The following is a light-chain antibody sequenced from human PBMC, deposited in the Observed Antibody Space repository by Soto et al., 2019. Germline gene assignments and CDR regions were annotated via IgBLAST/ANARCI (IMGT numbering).Light chain of an antibody. CDR2: DAS. CDR1: QSVSSY. J-gene: IGKJ1*01. Sequence: EIVLTQSPDTLSLSPGERATLSCRASQSVSSYLAWYQQKPGQAPRLLIYDASNSATGIPARFSGSGSGTDFTLTISSLEPEDFAVYYCQQRSNWPRTFGQGTKVEIK. CDR3: QQRSNWPRT. V-gene: IGKV3-11*01.